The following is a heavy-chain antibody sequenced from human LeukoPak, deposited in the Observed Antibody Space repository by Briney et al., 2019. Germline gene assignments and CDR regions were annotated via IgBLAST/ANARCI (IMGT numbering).Heavy chain of an antibody. V-gene: IGHV4-4*09. J-gene: IGHJ3*02. CDR3: ARVEMATIRAAFDI. D-gene: IGHD5-24*01. Sequence: SETLSLTCTVSGGSISSYYWSWIRQPPGKGLEWIGYIYTSGSTNYKPSLKSRVTISVDTSKNQFSLKLSSVTAADTAVYYCARVEMATIRAAFDIWGQGTMVTVSS. CDR1: GGSISSYY. CDR2: IYTSGST.